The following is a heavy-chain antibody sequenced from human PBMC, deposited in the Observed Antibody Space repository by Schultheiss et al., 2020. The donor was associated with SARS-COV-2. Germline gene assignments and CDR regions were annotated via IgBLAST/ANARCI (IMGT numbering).Heavy chain of an antibody. J-gene: IGHJ6*02. CDR1: GGSISSSSYY. CDR2: IYYSGST. V-gene: IGHV4-31*03. D-gene: IGHD6-13*01. Sequence: SETLSLTCTVSGGSISSSSYYWGWIRQHPGKGLEWIGYIYYSGSTYYNPSLKSRVTISVDTSKNQFSLKLSSVTAADTAVYYCARVGLIAAAGTIYYYYGMDVWGQGTTVTVSS. CDR3: ARVGLIAAAGTIYYYYGMDV.